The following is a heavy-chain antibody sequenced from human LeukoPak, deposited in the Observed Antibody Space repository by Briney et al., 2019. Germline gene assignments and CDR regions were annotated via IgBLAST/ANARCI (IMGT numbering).Heavy chain of an antibody. V-gene: IGHV4-30-4*02. CDR3: ARGSRFLEWPTN. CDR1: GGSISSGDYY. CDR2: IYYSGST. D-gene: IGHD3-3*01. Sequence: PSETLSLTCTVSGGSISSGDYYWSWIRQPPGKGLEWIGYIYYSGSTYYNPSLKSRVTISVDTSKNQFSLKLSSVTAADTAVYYCARGSRFLEWPTNWGQGTMVTVSS. J-gene: IGHJ3*01.